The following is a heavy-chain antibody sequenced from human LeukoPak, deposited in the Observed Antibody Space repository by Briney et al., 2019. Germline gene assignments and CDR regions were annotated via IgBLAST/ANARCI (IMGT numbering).Heavy chain of an antibody. CDR1: GFTFSSYE. D-gene: IGHD3-22*01. Sequence: QPGGSLRLSCAASGFTFSSYEMNWVRQAPGKGLEWVSYISSSGSTIYYADSVKGRFTISRDNAKNSLYLQMHSLRAEDTAVYYCARARYYYDSNTYRQGPLFDYWGQGTLVTVSS. CDR2: ISSSGSTI. CDR3: ARARYYYDSNTYRQGPLFDY. J-gene: IGHJ4*02. V-gene: IGHV3-48*03.